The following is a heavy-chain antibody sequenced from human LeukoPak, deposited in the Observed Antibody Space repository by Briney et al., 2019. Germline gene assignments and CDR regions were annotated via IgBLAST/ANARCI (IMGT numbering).Heavy chain of an antibody. Sequence: GRSLRLSCAASGSTFSSYSVNWVRQAPGKGLEWTSSISSGSTTIYYADSVKGRFTISRDNAKKSLYLQMDSLRVEDTGVYFCAREAATGDSDTFDIWGQGTMVTVSS. CDR3: AREAATGDSDTFDI. CDR1: GSTFSSYS. V-gene: IGHV3-48*01. J-gene: IGHJ3*02. D-gene: IGHD3-9*01. CDR2: ISSGSTTI.